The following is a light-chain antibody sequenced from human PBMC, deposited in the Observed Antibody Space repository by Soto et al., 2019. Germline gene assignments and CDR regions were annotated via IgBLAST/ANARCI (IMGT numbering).Light chain of an antibody. V-gene: IGKV3-15*01. Sequence: EIVMTQSPATLSVSPGERATLFCRASQSVDNKLAWYQQKPGQAPRLLIFDASIRAAGIPARFSGSGSGTEFTLTIPSLQSADFAVYYCQHYNNYLAWTFGQGTKVEIK. CDR2: DAS. CDR1: QSVDNK. J-gene: IGKJ1*01. CDR3: QHYNNYLAWT.